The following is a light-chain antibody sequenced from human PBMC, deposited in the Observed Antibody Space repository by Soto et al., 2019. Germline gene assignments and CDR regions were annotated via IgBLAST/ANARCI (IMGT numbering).Light chain of an antibody. CDR2: GAS. CDR3: QQYDNSPIT. CDR1: QRVTSNS. J-gene: IGKJ5*01. V-gene: IGKV3-20*01. Sequence: EIVLSQSPGTLSLSPGERATLSCRASQRVTSNSLAWYQQIPGQAPRLLIYGASSRATGIPDRFSGSGSGTDFTLTISRLEPEDFAVYYCQQYDNSPITLGQGTRLEIK.